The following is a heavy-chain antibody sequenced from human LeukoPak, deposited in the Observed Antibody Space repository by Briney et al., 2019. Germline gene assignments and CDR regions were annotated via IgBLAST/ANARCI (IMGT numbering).Heavy chain of an antibody. J-gene: IGHJ4*02. D-gene: IGHD5-24*01. CDR3: ARLRDGYNLADY. V-gene: IGHV3-64*02. CDR2: INSGGGST. CDR1: GFSFSNYA. Sequence: GGSQRLSCAASGFSFSNYAMHWVRQAPGKGLEYVAIINSGGGSTFYVDSLRGRFTISRDNSKNTLYLQMGSLRTEDMAVYYCARLRDGYNLADYWGQGTLVTVSS.